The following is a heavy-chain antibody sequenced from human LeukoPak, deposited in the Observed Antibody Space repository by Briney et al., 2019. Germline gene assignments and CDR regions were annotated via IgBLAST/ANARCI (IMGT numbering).Heavy chain of an antibody. CDR1: GFTFSTYW. CDR2: IKKDGSEK. V-gene: IGHV3-7*01. D-gene: IGHD3-10*01. CDR3: AKRISGYYFDY. J-gene: IGHJ4*02. Sequence: GGSLRLSCAASGFTFSTYWMSWVRQAPGKGLEWVANIKKDGSEKYYVDSVKGRFTISRDNAKNSLYLQMNSLRAEDTAVYHCAKRISGYYFDYWGQGTLVTVSS.